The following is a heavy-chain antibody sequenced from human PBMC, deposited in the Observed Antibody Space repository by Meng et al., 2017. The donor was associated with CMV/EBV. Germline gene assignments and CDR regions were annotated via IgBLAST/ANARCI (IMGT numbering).Heavy chain of an antibody. Sequence: VSVKVSCKASGYTFTSYGISWVRQAPGQGLEWMGWISAYNGNTNYAQKLQGRVTMTTDTSTSTAYMELRSLRSDDTAVYYCARDALYSSSWYYYYYGMDVWGQGTTVTVSS. CDR3: ARDALYSSSWYYYYYGMDV. D-gene: IGHD6-13*01. CDR2: ISAYNGNT. J-gene: IGHJ6*02. CDR1: GYTFTSYG. V-gene: IGHV1-18*01.